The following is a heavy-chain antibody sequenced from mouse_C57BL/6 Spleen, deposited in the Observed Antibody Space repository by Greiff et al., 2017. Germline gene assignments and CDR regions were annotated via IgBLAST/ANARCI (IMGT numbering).Heavy chain of an antibody. V-gene: IGHV1-52*01. J-gene: IGHJ2*01. CDR1: GYTFTSSW. CDR3: ARGYSNYRDFDY. CDR2: IDPSDSET. Sequence: QVQLQQPGAELVRPGSSVKLSCKASGYTFTSSWMHWVKPRPIQGLEWIGNIDPSDSETPYNQKFKDKAPLTVDKSSSTAYMQLSSLTSEDSAVYYCARGYSNYRDFDYWGQGTTLTVSS. D-gene: IGHD2-5*01.